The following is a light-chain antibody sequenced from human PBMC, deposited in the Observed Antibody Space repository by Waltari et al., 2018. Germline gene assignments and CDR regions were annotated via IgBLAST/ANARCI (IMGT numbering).Light chain of an antibody. CDR2: AAS. Sequence: AMRMTQSPSSFSASTGDRVTITCRASQGISSYLAWYQQKPGKAPKLLMYAASTLQSGVPSRFSGSGSGTDFTLTISWLQSEDFATYYCQQYYSYPFTFGPGTKVDIK. CDR3: QQYYSYPFT. CDR1: QGISSY. V-gene: IGKV1-8*01. J-gene: IGKJ3*01.